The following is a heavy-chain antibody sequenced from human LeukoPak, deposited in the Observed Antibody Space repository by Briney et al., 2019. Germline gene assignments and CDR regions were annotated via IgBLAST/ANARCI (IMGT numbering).Heavy chain of an antibody. CDR1: GGSISSYY. CDR3: ERDRVAYSNYPPGSPPRAFDI. J-gene: IGHJ3*02. D-gene: IGHD4-4*01. CDR2: IYTSGST. Sequence: PSETLSLTCTVSGGSISSYYCSWIRQPAGKGLDWIGRIYTSGSTNYNPFLNRRVTIAVDTSKNQFSLKLISVTSPDTAVYYFERDRVAYSNYPPGSPPRAFDIWGQGTMVTVYS. V-gene: IGHV4-4*07.